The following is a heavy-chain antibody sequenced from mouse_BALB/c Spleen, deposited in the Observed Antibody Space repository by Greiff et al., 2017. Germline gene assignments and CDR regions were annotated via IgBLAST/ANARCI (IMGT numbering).Heavy chain of an antibody. J-gene: IGHJ4*01. CDR1: GFSLSTSGMG. V-gene: IGHV8-12*01. D-gene: IGHD4-1*01. CDR2: IYWDDDK. Sequence: QVTLKVSGPGILQPSQTLSLTCSFSGFSLSTSGMGVSWIRQPSGKGLEWLAHIYWDDDKRYNPSLKSRLTISKDTSRNQVFLKITSVDTADTATYYCARSRNWDGAMDYWGQGTSVTVSS. CDR3: ARSRNWDGAMDY.